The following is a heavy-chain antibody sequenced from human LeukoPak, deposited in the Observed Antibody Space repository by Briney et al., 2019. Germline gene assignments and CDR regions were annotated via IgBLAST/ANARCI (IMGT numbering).Heavy chain of an antibody. Sequence: PSETLSLTCAVYGGSFSGYYWSWIRQPPGKGLEWIGEINHSGSTNYNPSLKSRVTISVDTSKNQFSLKLSSVTAADTAVYYCARGRVVVDDGYSYGSFDYWGQGTLVTVSS. V-gene: IGHV4-34*01. CDR1: GGSFSGYY. CDR3: ARGRVVVDDGYSYGSFDY. D-gene: IGHD5-18*01. J-gene: IGHJ4*02. CDR2: INHSGST.